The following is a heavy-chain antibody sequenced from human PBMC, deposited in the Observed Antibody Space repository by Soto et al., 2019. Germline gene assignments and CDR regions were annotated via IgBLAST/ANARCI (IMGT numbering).Heavy chain of an antibody. CDR1: GYTLTELS. Sequence: GASVKVSCKVSGYTLTELSMHWVRQAPGKGLEWMGGFDPEDGETIYAKKFQGRVTMTEDTSTDTAYMELSSLRSEDTAVYYCATDTRALYYYDSSGYYYWGQGTLVTVSS. D-gene: IGHD3-22*01. V-gene: IGHV1-24*01. J-gene: IGHJ4*02. CDR3: ATDTRALYYYDSSGYYY. CDR2: FDPEDGET.